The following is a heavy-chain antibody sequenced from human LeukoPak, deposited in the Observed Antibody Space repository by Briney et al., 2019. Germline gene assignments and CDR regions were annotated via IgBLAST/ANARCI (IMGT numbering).Heavy chain of an antibody. D-gene: IGHD3-22*01. CDR2: INWNGGST. V-gene: IGHV3-20*04. CDR3: AKVYYYDSSGYYYPFDY. CDR1: GFTFSSYA. J-gene: IGHJ4*02. Sequence: GGSLRLSCAASGFTFSSYAMSWVRQAPGKGLEWVSGINWNGGSTGYADSVKGRFTISRDNAKNSLYLQMNSLRAEDTALYYCAKVYYYDSSGYYYPFDYWGQGTLVTVSS.